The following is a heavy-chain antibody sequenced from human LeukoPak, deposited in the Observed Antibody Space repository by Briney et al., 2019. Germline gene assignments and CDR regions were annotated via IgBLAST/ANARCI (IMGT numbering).Heavy chain of an antibody. CDR3: AAPPTTTNFDY. J-gene: IGHJ4*02. CDR2: IRYDGSNK. D-gene: IGHD4-17*01. Sequence: GRSLRLSCAASGFTFSSYGMHWVRQAPGKGLEWVAFIRYDGSNKYYADSVKGRFTISRDNSKNTLYLQMNSLRAEDTAVYYCAAPPTTTNFDYWGQGTLVTVSS. CDR1: GFTFSSYG. V-gene: IGHV3-30*02.